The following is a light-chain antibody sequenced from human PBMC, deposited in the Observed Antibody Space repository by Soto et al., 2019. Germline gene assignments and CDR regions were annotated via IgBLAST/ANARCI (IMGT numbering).Light chain of an antibody. Sequence: DIQMTQSPSTLSASVGDRVTITCRASQNVFTWLAWYQHRPGKAPKLLIYDASILESGVPSRFSGSGSGTEFTININSLQSDDFATYYCQQYNTNSFGGGTKVDI. J-gene: IGKJ4*01. CDR2: DAS. CDR3: QQYNTNS. CDR1: QNVFTW. V-gene: IGKV1-5*01.